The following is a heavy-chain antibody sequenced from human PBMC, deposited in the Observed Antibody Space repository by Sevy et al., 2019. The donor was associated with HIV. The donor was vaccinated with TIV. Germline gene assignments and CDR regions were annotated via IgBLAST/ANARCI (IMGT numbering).Heavy chain of an antibody. V-gene: IGHV3-33*01. CDR2: IWHDGTKK. D-gene: IGHD4-4*01. CDR3: VRVTPDEDGTTLDS. J-gene: IGHJ4*02. Sequence: GGSLRLSCAASGFIFSNFGINWVRQAPGKGLEWVAIIWHDGTKKHYLESVKGRFTISRDNSKNTVYLQMNSLRVEDSGTYYSVRVTPDEDGTTLDSWGLGTLVTVSS. CDR1: GFIFSNFG.